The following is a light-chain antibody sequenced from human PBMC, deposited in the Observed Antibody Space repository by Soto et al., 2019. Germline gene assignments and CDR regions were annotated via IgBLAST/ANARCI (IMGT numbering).Light chain of an antibody. J-gene: IGKJ1*01. CDR2: WAS. Sequence: DIVMTQSPDSLAVSLGERATINCKSSQSVFSSSTSRSSLAWYQQKPGQPPKLLIYWASTRESGVPDRFSGSGSGADFTLTISSLQAEDVAVYYCQQYYSNIWTFGQGTKVEIK. CDR1: QSVFSSSTSRSS. CDR3: QQYYSNIWT. V-gene: IGKV4-1*01.